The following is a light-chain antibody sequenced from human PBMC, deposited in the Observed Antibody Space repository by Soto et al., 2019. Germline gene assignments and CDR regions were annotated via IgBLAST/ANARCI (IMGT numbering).Light chain of an antibody. V-gene: IGLV2-14*03. CDR3: SSYTTSSTLWV. Sequence: QSALTQPASVSGSPGQSITISCTGTSSDIGRYNYVSWYQQHPGKAPKLIIYEVTNRPSGVSNRFSGSKSGNTASLTISGLQAADEADDYCSSYTTSSTLWVFGGGTKLTVL. J-gene: IGLJ3*02. CDR2: EVT. CDR1: SSDIGRYNY.